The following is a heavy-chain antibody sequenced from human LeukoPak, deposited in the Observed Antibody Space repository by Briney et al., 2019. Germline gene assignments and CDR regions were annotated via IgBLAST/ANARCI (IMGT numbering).Heavy chain of an antibody. V-gene: IGHV3-23*01. D-gene: IGHD3-10*01. CDR3: AKEEHYASGSYSCFDY. Sequence: PGGSLRLSCGVYGFPFSSYAMRSVRQAPGKGLGWVSAIRDSGGRTYYADSVKGRFTISRDNSKNTVYLQMNSLRAEDTAVYYCAKEEHYASGSYSCFDYWGQGTLVTVSS. CDR1: GFPFSSYA. J-gene: IGHJ4*02. CDR2: IRDSGGRT.